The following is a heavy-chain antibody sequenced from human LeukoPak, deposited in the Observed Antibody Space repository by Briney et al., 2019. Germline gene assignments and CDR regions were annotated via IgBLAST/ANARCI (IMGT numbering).Heavy chain of an antibody. CDR1: GYTFTVYY. CDR2: INPNSGRT. D-gene: IGHD4-23*01. V-gene: IGHV1-2*02. Sequence: GASVTVSFKGSGYTFTVYYRHWGRQAPGQGKEWMGWINPNSGRTNYAQHFQGRVTITRDTSISTAYLELSRLRSDDTAVYYCARTPTTVVNLDYWGQGTLVTVSS. J-gene: IGHJ4*02. CDR3: ARTPTTVVNLDY.